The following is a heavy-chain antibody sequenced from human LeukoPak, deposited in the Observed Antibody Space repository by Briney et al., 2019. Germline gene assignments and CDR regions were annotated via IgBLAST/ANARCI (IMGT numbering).Heavy chain of an antibody. Sequence: GGSLRLSCAASGFTFSKVWMSWVRQAPGKGLEWVGRIKSKTDGGTIDYAAPVKGRFTISRDDSKDTLFLQMNSLKTEDTAVYYCTTDLSELDDSGYYAKYFHHWGQGTLVSVSS. CDR1: GFTFSKVW. CDR2: IKSKTDGGTI. CDR3: TTDLSELDDSGYYAKYFHH. V-gene: IGHV3-15*01. D-gene: IGHD3-22*01. J-gene: IGHJ1*01.